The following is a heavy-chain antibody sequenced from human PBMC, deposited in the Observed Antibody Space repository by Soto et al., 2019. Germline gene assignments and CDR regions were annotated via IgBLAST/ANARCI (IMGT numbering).Heavy chain of an antibody. CDR2: IIPILGIA. D-gene: IGHD3-9*01. Sequence: SVKVSCKASGGTFSSYTISWVRQAPGQGLEWMGRIIPILGIANYAQKFQGRVTITADKSTSTAYMELSSLRSEDTAVYYCARDMDYDTLTGYYMGAFDIWGQGTMVTVSS. CDR3: ARDMDYDTLTGYYMGAFDI. V-gene: IGHV1-69*04. CDR1: GGTFSSYT. J-gene: IGHJ3*02.